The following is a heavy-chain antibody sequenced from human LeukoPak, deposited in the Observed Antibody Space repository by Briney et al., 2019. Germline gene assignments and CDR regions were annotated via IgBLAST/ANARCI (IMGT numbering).Heavy chain of an antibody. CDR3: TTDADYVWGSYYGYFDY. J-gene: IGHJ4*02. Sequence: GGSLRLSCAASGFTFSSYWMHWVRQAPGKGLEWVGRIKSKTDGGTTDYAAPVKGRFTISRDDSKNTLYLQMNSLKTEDTAVYYCTTDADYVWGSYYGYFDYWGQGTLVTVSS. CDR1: GFTFSSYW. V-gene: IGHV3-15*01. D-gene: IGHD3-16*01. CDR2: IKSKTDGGTT.